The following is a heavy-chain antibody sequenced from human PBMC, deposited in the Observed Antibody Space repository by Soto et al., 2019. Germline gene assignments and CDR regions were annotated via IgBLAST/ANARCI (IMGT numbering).Heavy chain of an antibody. CDR2: IGPTGDT. Sequence: QVQQQQWGARLLKPSETLSLTCAEYGRSMSGYNWSWLRRSPVRGLEWIGEIGPTGDTNYGPSFMSRVTVSVDTSKYELSLRLTQVTGADTATYLCARNGVGFGFDIWGLGTMVSVSS. D-gene: IGHD3-10*01. J-gene: IGHJ3*02. V-gene: IGHV4-34*02. CDR3: ARNGVGFGFDI. CDR1: GRSMSGYN.